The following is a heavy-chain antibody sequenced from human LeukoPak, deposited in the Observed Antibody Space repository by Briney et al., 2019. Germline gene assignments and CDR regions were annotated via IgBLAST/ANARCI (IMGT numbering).Heavy chain of an antibody. CDR3: ARDPSAGYSHGIDY. CDR2: ISISGNAI. D-gene: IGHD5-18*01. V-gene: IGHV3-48*03. J-gene: IGHJ4*02. Sequence: GGSLRLSCAASGFTFSSYEMIWVRQAPGKGLECISYISISGNAIYYADSVKGRFTISRDNAKNSPYLQMNSLRAEDTAVYYCARDPSAGYSHGIDYWGQGILVTVSS. CDR1: GFTFSSYE.